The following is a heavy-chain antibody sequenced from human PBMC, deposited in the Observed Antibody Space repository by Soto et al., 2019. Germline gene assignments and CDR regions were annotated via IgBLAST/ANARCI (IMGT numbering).Heavy chain of an antibody. CDR1: GDTVTKYG. J-gene: IGHJ4*02. D-gene: IGHD6-19*01. V-gene: IGHV1-18*01. CDR3: AIAHSIAVAGKET. Sequence: QVQLVQSGGEVKKPGASVKVSCKASGDTVTKYGISWVRQAPGQGLEWLGWISFYNGHTNYALKFQDRITFTTDTSTSTASMELRSLTSDDKAVYYCAIAHSIAVAGKETWGQGTLVTVSS. CDR2: ISFYNGHT.